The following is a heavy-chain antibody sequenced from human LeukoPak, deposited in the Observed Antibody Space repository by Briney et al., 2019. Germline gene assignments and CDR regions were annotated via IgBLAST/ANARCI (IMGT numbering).Heavy chain of an antibody. V-gene: IGHV3-48*03. Sequence: GGSLRLSCAASGFTFSSYEMNWVRQAPGKGREGVSYISSIGSTIYYADSVKGRFTISRDNAKNSLYLQMNSLRAEDTAVYYCARDGDPMTTVTSWFDPWGQGTLVTVSS. D-gene: IGHD4-17*01. CDR3: ARDGDPMTTVTSWFDP. CDR2: ISSIGSTI. CDR1: GFTFSSYE. J-gene: IGHJ5*02.